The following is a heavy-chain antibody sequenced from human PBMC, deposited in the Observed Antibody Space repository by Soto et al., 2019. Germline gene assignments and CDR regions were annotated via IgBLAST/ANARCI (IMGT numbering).Heavy chain of an antibody. V-gene: IGHV4-34*01. CDR3: AGGSYYGFDY. CDR2: INHSGST. J-gene: IGHJ4*02. Sequence: SESLSLTCAVYGGSFSGYDWSWIRQPPGKGLEWIGEINHSGSTNYNPSLKSRVTISVDTCKNQFSLKLSSVTAAVTDVYYCAGGSYYGFDYWGQGTWVTASS. D-gene: IGHD1-26*01. CDR1: GGSFSGYD.